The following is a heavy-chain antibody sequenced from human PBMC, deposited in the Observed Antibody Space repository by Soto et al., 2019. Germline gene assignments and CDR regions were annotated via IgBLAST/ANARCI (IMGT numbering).Heavy chain of an antibody. V-gene: IGHV3-21*01. Sequence: GGSLRLSCAASGFTFSGYSMNWVRQAPGKGLEWVSSISISSRYIFYADSVKGRFTISRDNAKNSLSLQMNSLRAADTAVYYCARDRLAAATSAPAYYYYGMDVWGQGTTVTVSS. CDR2: ISISSRYI. J-gene: IGHJ6*02. D-gene: IGHD2-15*01. CDR3: ARDRLAAATSAPAYYYYGMDV. CDR1: GFTFSGYS.